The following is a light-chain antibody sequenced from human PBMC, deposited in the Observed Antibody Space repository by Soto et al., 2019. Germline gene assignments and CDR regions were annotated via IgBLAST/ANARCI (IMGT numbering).Light chain of an antibody. Sequence: QSALTQPASVSGSPGQSITISCTGTSSDVGGYNYVSWYQRHPGKAPKLMIYEVSNRPSGVSNRFSGSKSGNTASLTISGLQAEDEADYYCSSYTSSNSWVFGGGTQLTVL. CDR2: EVS. J-gene: IGLJ3*02. CDR3: SSYTSSNSWV. V-gene: IGLV2-14*01. CDR1: SSDVGGYNY.